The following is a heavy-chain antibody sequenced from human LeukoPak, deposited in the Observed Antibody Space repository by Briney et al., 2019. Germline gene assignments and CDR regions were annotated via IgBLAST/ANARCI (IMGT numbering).Heavy chain of an antibody. Sequence: GASVKVSCEASGYTFTGYYMHWVRQAPGQGLEWMGWINPNSGGTNYAQKFQGRVTMTRDTSISTAYMELSRLRSDDTAVYYCARAKYRFLEWCPFDYWGQGTLVTVSS. D-gene: IGHD3-3*01. J-gene: IGHJ4*02. CDR3: ARAKYRFLEWCPFDY. CDR1: GYTFTGYY. CDR2: INPNSGGT. V-gene: IGHV1-2*02.